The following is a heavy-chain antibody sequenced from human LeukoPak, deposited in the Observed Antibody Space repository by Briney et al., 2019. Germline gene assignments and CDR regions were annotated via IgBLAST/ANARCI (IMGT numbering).Heavy chain of an antibody. V-gene: IGHV4-30-2*01. D-gene: IGHD3-10*01. CDR3: ARFSSDVIDPRVTVMAPTDY. J-gene: IGHJ4*02. CDR1: GGSISSGGYY. Sequence: PSETLSLTCTVSGGSISSGGYYWSWIRQPPGKGLEWIGYIYHSGSTYYNPSLKSRVTISVDRSKNQFSLKLSSVTAADTAVYYCARFSSDVIDPRVTVMAPTDYWGQGTLVTVSS. CDR2: IYHSGST.